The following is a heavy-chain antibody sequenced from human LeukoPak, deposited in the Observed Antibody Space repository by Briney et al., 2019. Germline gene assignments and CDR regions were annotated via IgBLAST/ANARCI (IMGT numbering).Heavy chain of an antibody. V-gene: IGHV1-8*03. Sequence: GASVKVSCKASGGTFSNYALSWVRQAPGQGLEWMGWMNPNTGNAGYEEKFQDRVTITWDVSISTAYLDLSSLRSEDTAVYYCARVGYSNSYDYWGQGTQVTVSS. D-gene: IGHD4-11*01. J-gene: IGHJ4*02. CDR2: MNPNTGNA. CDR1: GGTFSNYA. CDR3: ARVGYSNSYDY.